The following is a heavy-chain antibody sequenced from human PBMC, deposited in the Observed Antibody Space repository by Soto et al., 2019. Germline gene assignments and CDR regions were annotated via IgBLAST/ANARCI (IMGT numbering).Heavy chain of an antibody. V-gene: IGHV1-18*01. J-gene: IGHJ5*02. Sequence: ASVKVSCKASGYTFTSYGISWVRQAPGQGLEWMGWISAYNGNTNYAQKLQGRVTMTTDTSTSTAYMELRSLRSDDTAVYYCARAAVRDAYPRWFDPWGQGTLVTVSS. CDR1: GYTFTSYG. CDR3: ARAAVRDAYPRWFDP. CDR2: ISAYNGNT. D-gene: IGHD3-16*01.